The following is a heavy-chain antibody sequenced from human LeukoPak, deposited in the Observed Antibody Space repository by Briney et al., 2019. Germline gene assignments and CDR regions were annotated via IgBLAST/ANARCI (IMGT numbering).Heavy chain of an antibody. Sequence: GGSLRLSCAASGFTVSSNYMSWVRQAPGKGLEWVSVIYSGGSTYYADSVKGRFTISRDNSKNTLYLQMNSLRAEDTAVYYCARTHGITAYNWFDPWGQGTLVTVSS. D-gene: IGHD1-20*01. CDR1: GFTVSSNY. J-gene: IGHJ5*02. CDR2: IYSGGST. V-gene: IGHV3-66*01. CDR3: ARTHGITAYNWFDP.